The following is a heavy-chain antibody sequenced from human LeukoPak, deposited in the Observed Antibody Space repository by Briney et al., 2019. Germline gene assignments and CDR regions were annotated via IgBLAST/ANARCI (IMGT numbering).Heavy chain of an antibody. J-gene: IGHJ3*02. CDR2: INHSGST. CDR3: ARARFTMIVVVGAAFDI. V-gene: IGHV4-34*01. CDR1: GGSFSGYY. Sequence: SETLSLTCAVYGGSFSGYYWSWIRQPPGQGLEWIGEINHSGSTNYNPSLTSRVTISVDTSKNQFSLKLSSVTAADTAVYYCARARFTMIVVVGAAFDIWGQGTMVTVSS. D-gene: IGHD3-22*01.